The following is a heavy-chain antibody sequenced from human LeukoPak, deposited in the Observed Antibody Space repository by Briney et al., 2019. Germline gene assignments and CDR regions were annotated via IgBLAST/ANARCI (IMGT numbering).Heavy chain of an antibody. V-gene: IGHV4-61*02. Sequence: PSQTLSLTCTVSGGSISSGSYYWSWIRQPAGKGLEWIGRIYTSGSTNYNPSLKSRVTISVDTSKNQFSLKLSSVTAADTAVYYCARAPIAHYYDILPGDRSHFDYWGQGTLVTVSS. CDR3: ARAPIAHYYDILPGDRSHFDY. J-gene: IGHJ4*02. CDR1: GGSISSGSYY. CDR2: IYTSGST. D-gene: IGHD3-9*01.